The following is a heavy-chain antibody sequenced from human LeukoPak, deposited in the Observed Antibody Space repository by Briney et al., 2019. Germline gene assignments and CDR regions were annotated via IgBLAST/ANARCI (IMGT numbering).Heavy chain of an antibody. CDR1: GFTFSGSA. CDR2: IRSKANSYAT. V-gene: IGHV3-73*01. Sequence: GGSLRLSCATSGFTFSGSAIHWVRQASGKGLEWVGRIRSKANSYATTDVASVKGRFTISRDDTKNTAYLEMSSLKTEDTAVYYCTRPSYDSSVSGVVYWGQGTLVTVSS. CDR3: TRPSYDSSVSGVVY. J-gene: IGHJ4*02. D-gene: IGHD3-22*01.